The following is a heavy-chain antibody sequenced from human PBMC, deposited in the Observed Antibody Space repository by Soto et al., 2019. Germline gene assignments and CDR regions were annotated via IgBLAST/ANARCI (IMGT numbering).Heavy chain of an antibody. CDR2: VYPGDSDT. Sequence: EVQPVQSGAEVKKPGESLKISCKGSGYSFTSYWIGWVRQMPGKGLEWMGIVYPGDSDTRYSPSFQGQVTISADKSISTAYLQWSSLNASDTAMYYYARRIAAAGTISCYYYYGMDVWGQGTTVTFSS. D-gene: IGHD6-13*01. CDR3: ARRIAAAGTISCYYYYGMDV. V-gene: IGHV5-51*01. CDR1: GYSFTSYW. J-gene: IGHJ6*02.